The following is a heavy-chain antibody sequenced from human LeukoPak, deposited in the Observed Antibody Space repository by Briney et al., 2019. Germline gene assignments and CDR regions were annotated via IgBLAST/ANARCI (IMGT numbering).Heavy chain of an antibody. J-gene: IGHJ1*01. CDR3: ATAYSSSWYILGYFQH. V-gene: IGHV3-23*01. CDR2: ISGSGDST. Sequence: GGSLRLSCAASGFTFSSYAVSWVRQAPGKGLEWVSAISGSGDSTYYADSVKGRFTISRDTSKNTLYLQMNSLRADDTAVYYCATAYSSSWYILGYFQHWGQGTLVIVSS. CDR1: GFTFSSYA. D-gene: IGHD6-13*01.